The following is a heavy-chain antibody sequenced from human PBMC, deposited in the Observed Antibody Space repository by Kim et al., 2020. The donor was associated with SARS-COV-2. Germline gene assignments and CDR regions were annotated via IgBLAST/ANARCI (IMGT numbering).Heavy chain of an antibody. J-gene: IGHJ4*02. CDR1: GFTFSSYA. CDR3: ARGGDGDYPSTFDY. Sequence: GGSLRLSCAASGFTFSSYAMHWVRQAPGKGLEWVAVISYDGSNKYYADSVKGRFTISRDNSKNTLYLQMNSLRAEDTAVYYCARGGDGDYPSTFDYWGQGTLVTVSS. V-gene: IGHV3-30-3*01. D-gene: IGHD4-17*01. CDR2: ISYDGSNK.